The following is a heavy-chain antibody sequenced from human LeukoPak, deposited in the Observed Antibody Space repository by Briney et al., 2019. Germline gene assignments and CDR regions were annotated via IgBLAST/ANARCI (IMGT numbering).Heavy chain of an antibody. CDR1: GFTFGSYA. Sequence: GGSLRLSCAASGFTFGSYAMSWVRQAPGKGLEWVSAISTSGGSTYYADSVKGRFTISRDNSKNTLYLQMNSLRAEDTAVYYCAKDRRTTGTTDLGSFGYWGQGTLVTVSS. J-gene: IGHJ4*02. CDR2: ISTSGGST. V-gene: IGHV3-23*01. CDR3: AKDRRTTGTTDLGSFGY. D-gene: IGHD1-1*01.